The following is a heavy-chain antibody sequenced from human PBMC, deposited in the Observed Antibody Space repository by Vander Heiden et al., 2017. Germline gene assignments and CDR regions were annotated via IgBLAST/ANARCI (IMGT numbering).Heavy chain of an antibody. Sequence: EVQLVESGGGLVQPGGSLKLSCAASGFTFSGSAMHWVGQASGKGLEWVGRIRSKATSYATDYAASVKGRFTISRDDSKDTAYLQMNSLKTEDSAVYYCTRRIWGSDSYYFDYWGQGTLVTVSS. D-gene: IGHD3-16*01. CDR1: GFTFSGSA. J-gene: IGHJ4*02. V-gene: IGHV3-73*02. CDR3: TRRIWGSDSYYFDY. CDR2: IRSKATSYAT.